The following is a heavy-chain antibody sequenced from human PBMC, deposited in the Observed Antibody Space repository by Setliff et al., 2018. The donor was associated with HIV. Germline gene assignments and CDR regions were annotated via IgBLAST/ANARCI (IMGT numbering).Heavy chain of an antibody. CDR2: IYYSGST. D-gene: IGHD5-18*01. CDR3: AREIQFSATTYYYYYMDD. J-gene: IGHJ6*03. V-gene: IGHV4-39*07. Sequence: SETLSLTCTVSGGAISSRSYYWGWIRQPPAKGLEWIGSIYYSGSTYYNPSLKSRVTISVDTSKNQFSLKLSSVTAADTAVYYCAREIQFSATTYYYYYMDDWGRGTTVTVSS. CDR1: GGAISSRSYY.